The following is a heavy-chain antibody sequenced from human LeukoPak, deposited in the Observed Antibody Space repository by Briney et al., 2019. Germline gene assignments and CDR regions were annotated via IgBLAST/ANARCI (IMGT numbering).Heavy chain of an antibody. Sequence: GGSLRLSCAASGFTVSSNHNHMSWVRQAPGKGLEWVSVIYSGGTIFYADSVKGRFTISRDNSKNTVYLEMNSLRAEDTAVYYCARDGENHYYDYWGQGTLVTVST. CDR1: GFTVSSNH. CDR2: IYSGGTI. J-gene: IGHJ4*02. CDR3: ARDGENHYYDY. D-gene: IGHD7-27*01. V-gene: IGHV3-66*01.